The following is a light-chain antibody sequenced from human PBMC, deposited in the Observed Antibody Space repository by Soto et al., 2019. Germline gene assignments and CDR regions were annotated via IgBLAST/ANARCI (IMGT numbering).Light chain of an antibody. CDR3: MHGLQARTT. CDR2: MGS. V-gene: IGKV2-28*01. J-gene: IGKJ5*01. Sequence: DFVMTQSPLSLPVTPGEPASISCRSSQSLLHTNGYNYVDWYLQKPGQSPQLLIYMGSTRASGFPDRFRGSGSGTDFTLKISRVEAEDVGVYYCMHGLQARTTFGLGTRVEIK. CDR1: QSLLHTNGYNY.